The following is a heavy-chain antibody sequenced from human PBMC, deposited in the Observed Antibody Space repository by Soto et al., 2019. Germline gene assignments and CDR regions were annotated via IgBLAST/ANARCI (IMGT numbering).Heavy chain of an antibody. D-gene: IGHD3-22*01. CDR3: STRAYDTNGYYRFDP. CDR1: GGSFSGHS. V-gene: IGHV4-34*01. CDR2: INHSGRV. J-gene: IGHJ5*01. Sequence: SETLSLTCAVYGGSFSGHSRTWIRQSPGKGLEWIGDINHSGRVNYSPSLKSRVTISLDTSKNQFSLTLSAVTAADTAMYYCSTRAYDTNGYYRFDPWGQGTLVTVSS.